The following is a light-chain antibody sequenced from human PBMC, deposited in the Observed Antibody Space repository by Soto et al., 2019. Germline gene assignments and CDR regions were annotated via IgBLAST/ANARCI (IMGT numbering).Light chain of an antibody. V-gene: IGKV3D-20*02. CDR2: DAS. J-gene: IGKJ5*01. Sequence: VVLTQSPGTLSMTPGERATLFCRASENIGSDYLAWYQHKPGQPPSLLIFDASSRAPGIPDRFTGSGSGTDFTLTISSLEPEDFAVYYCQQRSNWPPITFGQGTRLEIK. CDR1: ENIGSDY. CDR3: QQRSNWPPIT.